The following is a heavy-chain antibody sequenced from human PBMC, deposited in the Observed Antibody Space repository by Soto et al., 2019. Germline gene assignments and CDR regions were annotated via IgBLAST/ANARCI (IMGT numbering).Heavy chain of an antibody. D-gene: IGHD6-19*01. CDR3: ARDRVAVAAYGMDV. J-gene: IGHJ6*02. CDR1: GGSISSSNW. CDR2: IYHSGST. V-gene: IGHV4-4*02. Sequence: SETLSLTCAVSGGSISSSNWWSWVRQPPGKGLEWIGEIYHSGSTNYNPSLKSRVTISVDKSKNQFSLKLSSVTAADTAVYYCARDRVAVAAYGMDVWGQGTTVTVSS.